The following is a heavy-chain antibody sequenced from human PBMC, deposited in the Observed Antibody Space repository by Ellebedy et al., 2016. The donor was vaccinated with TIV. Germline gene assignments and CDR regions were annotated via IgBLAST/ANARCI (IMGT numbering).Heavy chain of an antibody. V-gene: IGHV4-34*01. CDR1: GGSFSGYY. CDR3: ARLSSSSHFDY. Sequence: SETLSLTXAVYGGSFSGYYWSWIRQPPGKGLEWIGEINHSGSTNYNPSLKSRVTISVDTSKNQFSLKLSSVTAADTAVYYCARLSSSSHFDYWGQGTLVTVSS. D-gene: IGHD6-6*01. J-gene: IGHJ4*02. CDR2: INHSGST.